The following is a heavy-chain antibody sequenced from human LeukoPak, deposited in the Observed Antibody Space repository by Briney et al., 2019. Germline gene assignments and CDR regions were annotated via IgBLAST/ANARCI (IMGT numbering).Heavy chain of an antibody. D-gene: IGHD3-10*01. CDR2: INHSGST. CDR1: GGSFSGYY. V-gene: IGHV4-34*01. CDR3: ARHVYYGSGSYYNVFWFDP. J-gene: IGHJ5*02. Sequence: SETLSLTCDVYGGSFSGYYWSWIRQPPEKGLEWIGEINHSGSTNYNPSLKSRVTISVDTSKNQFSLKLSSVTAADTAVYYCARHVYYGSGSYYNVFWFDPWGQGTLVTVSS.